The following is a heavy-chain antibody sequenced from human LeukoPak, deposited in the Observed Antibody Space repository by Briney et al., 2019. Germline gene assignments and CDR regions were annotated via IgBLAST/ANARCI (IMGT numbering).Heavy chain of an antibody. D-gene: IGHD3-10*01. CDR2: IYYSGST. CDR3: ARGRYYYGSGSYLGGPFFDY. V-gene: IGHV4-61*01. Sequence: SETLSLTCTVSGGSVSSGSYYWSWIRQPPGKGLVWSGYIYYSGSTNYNPSLKSRVTISVDTCKNQFSLKLSSVTAADTAVYYCARGRYYYGSGSYLGGPFFDYWGQGTLVTVSS. CDR1: GGSVSSGSYY. J-gene: IGHJ4*02.